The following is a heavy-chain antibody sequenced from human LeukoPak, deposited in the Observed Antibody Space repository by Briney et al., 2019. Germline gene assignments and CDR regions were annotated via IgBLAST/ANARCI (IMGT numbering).Heavy chain of an antibody. CDR3: ASGYYYGSGSPWGSDTHYYYYYMDV. CDR2: IIPIFGTA. Sequence: GASVKVSCKASGGTFSSYAISWMRQAPGRGLEWMGGIIPIFGTANYAQKFQGRVTITADKSTSTAYMELSSLRSEDTAVYYCASGYYYGSGSPWGSDTHYYYYYMDVWGKGTTVTVSS. V-gene: IGHV1-69*06. J-gene: IGHJ6*03. CDR1: GGTFSSYA. D-gene: IGHD3-10*01.